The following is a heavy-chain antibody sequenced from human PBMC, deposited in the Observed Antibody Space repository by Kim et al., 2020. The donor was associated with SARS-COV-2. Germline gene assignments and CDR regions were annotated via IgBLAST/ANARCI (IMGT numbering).Heavy chain of an antibody. D-gene: IGHD6-19*01. CDR1: GFTFGDYG. CDR2: INWNGGST. Sequence: GGSLRLSCAASGFTFGDYGMRWVRQAPGKGLEWVSGINWNGGSTGYADSVKGRFTISRDNSKNSLYLQMNSLRAEDTALYYCARGRMQWLTYYYYYGMDVWGEGATVTVSS. V-gene: IGHV3-20*04. CDR3: ARGRMQWLTYYYYYGMDV. J-gene: IGHJ6*04.